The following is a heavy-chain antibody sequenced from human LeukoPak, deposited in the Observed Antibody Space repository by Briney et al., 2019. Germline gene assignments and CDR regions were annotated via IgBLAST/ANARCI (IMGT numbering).Heavy chain of an antibody. J-gene: IGHJ4*02. CDR1: GFTVSSNY. CDR3: ARYYPGSSIFDY. D-gene: IGHD1-26*01. V-gene: IGHV3-53*01. CDR2: IYSGGST. Sequence: GGSLRLSCAASGFTVSSNYMSWVRQAPGKGLEWVSVIYSGGSTYYADSAKGRFTISRDNSKNTLYLQMNSLRAEDTAVYYCARYYPGSSIFDYWGQGTLVTVSS.